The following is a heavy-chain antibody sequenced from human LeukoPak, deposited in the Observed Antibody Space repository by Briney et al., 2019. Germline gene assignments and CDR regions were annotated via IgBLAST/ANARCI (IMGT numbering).Heavy chain of an antibody. Sequence: SETLSLTCAVYGGSFSDYFWGWIRQPPGKGLEWIGEINHSGRTYYNPSLKSRVTISVDTSKNQFSLNLSSVTAADTAVYYCARINDYSNYEDYWGQGTLVTVSS. CDR3: ARINDYSNYEDY. CDR1: GGSFSDYF. D-gene: IGHD4-11*01. J-gene: IGHJ4*02. V-gene: IGHV4-34*01. CDR2: INHSGRT.